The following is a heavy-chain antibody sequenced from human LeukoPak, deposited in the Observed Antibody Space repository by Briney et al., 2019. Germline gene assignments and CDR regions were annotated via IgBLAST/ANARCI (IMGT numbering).Heavy chain of an antibody. Sequence: SGGSLRLSCAASGFTFSSYAMHWVRQAPGKGLEWVAVISYDGSNKYYADSVKGRFTISRDNSKNTLYLQMNSLRAEDTAVHYCARGIVVVAAKGELLDYWGQGTLVTVSS. D-gene: IGHD2-15*01. J-gene: IGHJ4*02. CDR1: GFTFSSYA. V-gene: IGHV3-30-3*01. CDR2: ISYDGSNK. CDR3: ARGIVVVAAKGELLDY.